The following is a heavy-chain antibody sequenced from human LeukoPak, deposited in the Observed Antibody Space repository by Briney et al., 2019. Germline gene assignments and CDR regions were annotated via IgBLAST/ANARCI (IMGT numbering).Heavy chain of an antibody. CDR2: ISYDGSNK. CDR1: GFTFSSYG. D-gene: IGHD3-9*01. J-gene: IGHJ4*02. V-gene: IGHV3-30*18. Sequence: PGRSLRLSCAASGFTFSSYGMHWVRQAPGKGLEWVAVISYDGSNKYYADSVKGRFTISRDNSKNTLYLQMNSLRAEDTAVYYCAKGYYYDILTGSFDYWGQGTLVTVSS. CDR3: AKGYYYDILTGSFDY.